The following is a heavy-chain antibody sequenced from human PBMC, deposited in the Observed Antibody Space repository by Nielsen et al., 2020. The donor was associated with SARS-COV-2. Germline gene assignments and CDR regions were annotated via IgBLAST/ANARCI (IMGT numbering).Heavy chain of an antibody. CDR2: ISGSGGST. Sequence: GQSLKISCAASGFTFSSYAMSWVRQAPGKGLEWVSAISGSGGSTYYADSVKGRFTISRDYSKNTLYLQMNSLRAEDTAVYYCAKDGYYDFWSGYYSCYFDYWGQGTLVTVSS. CDR1: GFTFSSYA. CDR3: AKDGYYDFWSGYYSCYFDY. D-gene: IGHD3-3*01. J-gene: IGHJ4*02. V-gene: IGHV3-23*01.